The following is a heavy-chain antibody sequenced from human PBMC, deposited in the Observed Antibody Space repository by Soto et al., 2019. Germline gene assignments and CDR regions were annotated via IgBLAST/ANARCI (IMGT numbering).Heavy chain of an antibody. J-gene: IGHJ4*02. Sequence: LILSCADSGFTFSRYAMRWFRQAPLKGLEWVSAISGSGGSTYYADSVKGRFTISRDNSKNTLYLQMNSLRAEDTAVYYCPKPPKSASLVPPFGYWGQGTLVTVSS. CDR3: PKPPKSASLVPPFGY. V-gene: IGHV3-23*01. D-gene: IGHD6-13*01. CDR2: ISGSGGST. CDR1: GFTFSRYA.